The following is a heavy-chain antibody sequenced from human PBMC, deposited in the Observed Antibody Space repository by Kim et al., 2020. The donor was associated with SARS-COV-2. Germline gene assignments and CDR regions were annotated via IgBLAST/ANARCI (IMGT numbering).Heavy chain of an antibody. CDR2: VYNSGAT. J-gene: IGHJ4*02. Sequence: SETLSLTCTVSGVSVSSCCYYWGWMRQSPGKGLEWIGSVYNSGATYYTPSLRSRVTMSLYTSKNQFSLNLSSVTAADTAVYYAFYYDSSGYYYEDYWGQGTLVTVSS. CDR3: FYYDSSGYYYEDY. V-gene: IGHV4-39*07. D-gene: IGHD3-22*01. CDR1: GVSVSSCCYY.